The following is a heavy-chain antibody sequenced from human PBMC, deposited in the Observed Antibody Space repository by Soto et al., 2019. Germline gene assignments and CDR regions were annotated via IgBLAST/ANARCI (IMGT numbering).Heavy chain of an antibody. J-gene: IGHJ4*02. CDR2: ISDDGSNQ. CDR1: GFTFNIYG. Sequence: PGGSLRLSCAASGFTFNIYGMHWVRQAPDKGLEWVALISDDGSNQYYADSVKGRFTISRDNSKNTLFLQMNSLRADDTAVYYCAKDQASGQGSFDSWGQGTLVTVSS. V-gene: IGHV3-30*18. CDR3: AKDQASGQGSFDS.